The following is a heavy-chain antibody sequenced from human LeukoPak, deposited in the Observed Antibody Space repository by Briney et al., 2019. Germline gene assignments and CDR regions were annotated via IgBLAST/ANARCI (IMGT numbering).Heavy chain of an antibody. CDR2: ISYDGSNK. D-gene: IGHD2-2*01. J-gene: IGHJ6*02. Sequence: GGSLRLSCAASGFSISNYWMDWVRQAPGKGLEWVAVISYDGSNKYYADSVKGRFTISRDNSKNTLYLQMNSLRAEDTAVYYCARGTINYYYYGMDVWGQGTTVTVSS. V-gene: IGHV3-30*14. CDR1: GFSISNYW. CDR3: ARGTINYYYYGMDV.